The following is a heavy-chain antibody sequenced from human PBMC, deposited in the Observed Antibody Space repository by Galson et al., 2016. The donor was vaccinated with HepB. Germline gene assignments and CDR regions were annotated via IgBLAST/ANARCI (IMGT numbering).Heavy chain of an antibody. V-gene: IGHV3-48*03. CDR2: IRGSGGTA. CDR3: AKDPPARDFWSGIVYFDY. J-gene: IGHJ4*02. D-gene: IGHD3-3*01. Sequence: SLRLSCAASGFIFSDYEMCWVRQTPGKGLEWISYIRGSGGTAYYSDSLQGRFSISRDNINNLVYLQMNYLRAEDTATYYCAKDPPARDFWSGIVYFDYWGQGTLVTVSS. CDR1: GFIFSDYE.